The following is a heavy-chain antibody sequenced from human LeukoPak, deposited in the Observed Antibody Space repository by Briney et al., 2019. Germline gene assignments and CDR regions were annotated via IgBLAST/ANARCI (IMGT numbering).Heavy chain of an antibody. V-gene: IGHV1-2*02. J-gene: IGHJ4*02. Sequence: ASVKVSCKASGYTFTGFYIYWVRQAPGQGLEWMGWINPNSGGTNYAQKFQGRGTMTRDTSVSTAYMELSRLRSDGTAVYYCARGEGGYGDYWGQGTLVTVSS. CDR3: ARGEGGYGDY. CDR1: GYTFTGFY. CDR2: INPNSGGT. D-gene: IGHD5-12*01.